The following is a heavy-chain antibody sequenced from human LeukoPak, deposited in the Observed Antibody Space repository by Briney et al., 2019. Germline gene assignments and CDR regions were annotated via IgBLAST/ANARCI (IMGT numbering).Heavy chain of an antibody. CDR2: ISSSGSTI. J-gene: IGHJ5*02. CDR3: ATRHITTVSP. D-gene: IGHD2-21*01. CDR1: GFTFSDYY. V-gene: IGHV3-11*01. Sequence: AGGSLRLSCGASGFTFSDYYMSWIRQAPGKGLEGVSYISSSGSTIYYADSVKGRFTISRDNAKNSLYLQMNSLRAEDTAVYYCATRHITTVSPWGQGTLVTVSS.